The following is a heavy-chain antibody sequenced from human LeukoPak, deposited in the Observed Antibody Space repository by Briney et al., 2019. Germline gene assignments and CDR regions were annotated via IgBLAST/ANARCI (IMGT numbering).Heavy chain of an antibody. J-gene: IGHJ2*01. CDR3: AKDGVLMVYTPRYFDL. Sequence: GSLRLSCAASGFAFSSYAMSWVRQAPGKGLEWVSAISGSGGSTYYADSVKGRFTISRDNSKNTLYLQMNSLRAEDTAVYYCAKDGVLMVYTPRYFDLWGRGTLVTVSS. D-gene: IGHD2-8*01. V-gene: IGHV3-23*01. CDR2: ISGSGGST. CDR1: GFAFSSYA.